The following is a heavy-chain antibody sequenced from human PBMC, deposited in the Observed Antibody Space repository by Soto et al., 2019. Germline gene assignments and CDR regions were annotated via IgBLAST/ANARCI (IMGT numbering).Heavy chain of an antibody. Sequence: EEQLVESGGGLVQPGGSLRLSCAASGFTVSSNYMSWVRQAPGKGQEWVSVIYSGGSTYYADSVKGRFTISRHNSKNTLYLQMNSLRAEDTAVYYCAREKLSCSSTSCYPDAFDIWGQGTMVTVSS. CDR3: AREKLSCSSTSCYPDAFDI. J-gene: IGHJ3*02. CDR1: GFTVSSNY. D-gene: IGHD2-2*01. CDR2: IYSGGST. V-gene: IGHV3-53*04.